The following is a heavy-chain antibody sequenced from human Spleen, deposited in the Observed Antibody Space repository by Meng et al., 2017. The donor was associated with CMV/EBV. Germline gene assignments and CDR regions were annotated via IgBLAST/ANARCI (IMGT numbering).Heavy chain of an antibody. D-gene: IGHD3-16*01. J-gene: IGHJ4*02. CDR1: GFDFSKTG. Sequence: GESLKISCVASGFDFSKTGMHWVRQVPGKGLEWVTHIRSDGNDRWYADAVRGRFTVSRDISKNTVYLQINSMRTEDTAVYYCVKDWAWAFDFWGQGTLVTVS. CDR3: VKDWAWAFDF. CDR2: IRSDGNDR. V-gene: IGHV3-30*02.